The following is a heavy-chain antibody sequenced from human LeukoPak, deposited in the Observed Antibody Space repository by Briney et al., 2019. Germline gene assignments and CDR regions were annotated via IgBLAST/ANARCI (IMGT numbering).Heavy chain of an antibody. J-gene: IGHJ4*02. V-gene: IGHV3-33*01. Sequence: GSLRLSCAASGFTFSSYGMHWVRQAPGKGLEWVAVIWYDGSNKYYADSVKGRFTISRDNSKNTLYLQMNSLRAEDTAVYYCAREGYSYGYRFDYWGQGTLVTVSS. CDR3: AREGYSYGYRFDY. CDR1: GFTFSSYG. D-gene: IGHD5-18*01. CDR2: IWYDGSNK.